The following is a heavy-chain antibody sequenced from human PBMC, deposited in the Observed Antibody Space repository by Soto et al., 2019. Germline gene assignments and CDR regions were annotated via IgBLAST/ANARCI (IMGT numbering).Heavy chain of an antibody. D-gene: IGHD6-13*01. CDR2: ISYDGSNK. CDR3: AKEPYSSSWYFDY. CDR1: GFTFSSYG. J-gene: IGHJ4*02. Sequence: QVQLVESGGGVVQPGRSLRLSCAASGFTFSSYGMHWVRQAPGKGLEWVAVISYDGSNKYYADSVKGRFTISRDNSKNTLYLQMNSLRAEDTAMYYCAKEPYSSSWYFDYWGQGTLVTVSS. V-gene: IGHV3-30*18.